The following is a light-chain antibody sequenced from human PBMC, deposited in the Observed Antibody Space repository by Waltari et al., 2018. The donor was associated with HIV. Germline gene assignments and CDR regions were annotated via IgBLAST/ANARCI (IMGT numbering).Light chain of an antibody. V-gene: IGLV2-14*03. CDR2: HVR. CDR1: NSDVGGYNY. CDR3: SSYTRSTTLDAV. J-gene: IGLJ1*01. Sequence: QSALTQPASVSGSPGQSITISCSGTNSDVGGYNYVSWYQQHPGKAPKLIIFHVRHRPSGISNRFSGSKSGNTASLTISGLQAEDEADYYCSSYTRSTTLDAVFGTGTKVSVL.